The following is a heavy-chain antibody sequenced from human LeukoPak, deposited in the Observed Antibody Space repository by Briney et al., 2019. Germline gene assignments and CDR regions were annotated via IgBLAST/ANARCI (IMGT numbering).Heavy chain of an antibody. V-gene: IGHV1-18*01. J-gene: IGHJ4*02. D-gene: IGHD6-6*01. CDR2: ISAYTGYT. CDR1: GYPLTSYG. CDR3: ARSYSSSSYFDY. Sequence: ASVKLSCKASGYPLTSYGITWVRQAPGQGPEWMGWISAYTGYTNYAQKFQGRVSMTTGTSTTTAYMELRSLRSDDTAVYYCARSYSSSSYFDYWGQGTLVTVSS.